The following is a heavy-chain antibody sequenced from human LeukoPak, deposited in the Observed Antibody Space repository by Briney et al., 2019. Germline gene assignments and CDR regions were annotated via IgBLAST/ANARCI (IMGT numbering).Heavy chain of an antibody. CDR3: ARDESTYYYDSSGYTYYFDY. J-gene: IGHJ4*02. CDR2: ISSSSSTI. D-gene: IGHD3-22*01. Sequence: GGSLRLCCAASGFTFSSYSMNWVRQAPGKGLEWVSYISSSSSTIYYADSVKGRFTISRDNAKNSLYLQMNSLRAEDTAVYYCARDESTYYYDSSGYTYYFDYWGQGTLVTVSS. V-gene: IGHV3-48*01. CDR1: GFTFSSYS.